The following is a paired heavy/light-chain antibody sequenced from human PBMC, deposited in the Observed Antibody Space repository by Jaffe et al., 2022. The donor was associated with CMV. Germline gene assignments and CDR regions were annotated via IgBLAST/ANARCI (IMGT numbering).Heavy chain of an antibody. Sequence: QLQLQESGPGLVKPSETLSLICTVSGDSISSSSYYWGWIRQAPGQGLEWIGSIYYSGSTYYNPSLKSRVTMSVEKSKNQFSLKLTSVTAADTAVYYCATPTVKIRGVPFDSWGQGTLVTVSS. J-gene: IGHJ4*02. V-gene: IGHV4-39*01. CDR1: GDSISSSSYY. CDR2: IYYSGST. D-gene: IGHD3-10*01. CDR3: ATPTVKIRGVPFDS.
Light chain of an antibody. CDR1: QSVSSTY. J-gene: IGKJ2*01. V-gene: IGKV3-20*01. Sequence: EIVLTQSPGTLSLSPGERATLSCRASQSVSSTYLAWYQQKPGQAPKLLIYGASSRATGIPDRFSGSGSGTDFTLTISRLEPEDFAVYYCQHYGSSPPDLRLYTFGQGTKLEIK. CDR3: QHYGSSPPDLRLYT. CDR2: GAS.